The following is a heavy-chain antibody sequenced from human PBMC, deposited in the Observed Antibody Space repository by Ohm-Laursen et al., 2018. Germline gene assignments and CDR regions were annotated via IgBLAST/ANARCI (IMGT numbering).Heavy chain of an antibody. Sequence: SLRLSCAASGFTFSNYAMYWVRQAPGKGLEWVSAITDSGGSTFYADSVKGRFTISRDNAKNSLYLQLNSLRAEDTAVYYCARDRRYFVHWGQGTLVTVSS. V-gene: IGHV3-23*01. CDR1: GFTFSNYA. CDR2: ITDSGGST. J-gene: IGHJ4*02. CDR3: ARDRRYFVH. D-gene: IGHD1-1*01.